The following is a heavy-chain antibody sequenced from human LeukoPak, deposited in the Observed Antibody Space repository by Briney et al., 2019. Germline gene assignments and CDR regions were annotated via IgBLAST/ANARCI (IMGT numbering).Heavy chain of an antibody. D-gene: IGHD1-26*01. J-gene: IGHJ3*02. CDR3: ARVGSNAFDI. Sequence: GGSLRLSCAASGFTLSRYDMHWVRQATGKGLEWVSALGTAGDTYYPGSVKGRFTISREDAKNSLYLQMNSLRAGDTAVYYCARVGSNAFDIWGQGTMVTVSS. CDR1: GFTLSRYD. V-gene: IGHV3-13*04. CDR2: LGTAGDT.